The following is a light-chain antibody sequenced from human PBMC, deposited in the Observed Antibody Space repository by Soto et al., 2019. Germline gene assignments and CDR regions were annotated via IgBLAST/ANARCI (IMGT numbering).Light chain of an antibody. CDR3: QQYGSPQFS. J-gene: IGKJ3*01. CDR1: QSVNNNY. V-gene: IGKV3-20*01. CDR2: DTS. Sequence: EIVLMQSPGTLSLSPGEGASISCRASQSVNNNYLSWYQQRPGQAPTVLIFDTSRRATGVLDRYSGSRSGTGFTLPIRRVDPAEFAVYDSQQYGSPQFSFGPGTKVTI.